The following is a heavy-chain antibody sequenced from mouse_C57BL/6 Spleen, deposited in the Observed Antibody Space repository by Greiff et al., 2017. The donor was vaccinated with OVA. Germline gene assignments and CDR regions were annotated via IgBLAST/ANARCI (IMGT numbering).Heavy chain of an antibody. CDR1: GYTFTDYY. J-gene: IGHJ3*01. V-gene: IGHV1-26*01. CDR2: INPNNGGT. Sequence: VQLQQSGPELVKPGASVKISCKASGYTFTDYYMNWVKQSHGKSLEWIGDINPNNGGTSYNQKFKGKATLTVDKSSSTAYMELRSLTSEDSAVYDCARGRGGNYWFAYWGQGTLFTVSA. D-gene: IGHD1-3*01. CDR3: ARGRGGNYWFAY.